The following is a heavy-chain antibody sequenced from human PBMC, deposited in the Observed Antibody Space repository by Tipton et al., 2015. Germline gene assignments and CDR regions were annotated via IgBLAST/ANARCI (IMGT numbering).Heavy chain of an antibody. J-gene: IGHJ6*02. CDR1: GGSISSSSYY. Sequence: TLSLTCTVSGGSISSSSYYWGWIRQPPGKGLEWIGSIYYTGSTYYNPSLKSRVTISVDTSKNQFSLKLNSVTAADTAVYYCARVDYSSSSGMDVWGHGTTVTVSS. CDR3: ARVDYSSSSGMDV. D-gene: IGHD6-6*01. CDR2: IYYTGST. V-gene: IGHV4-39*07.